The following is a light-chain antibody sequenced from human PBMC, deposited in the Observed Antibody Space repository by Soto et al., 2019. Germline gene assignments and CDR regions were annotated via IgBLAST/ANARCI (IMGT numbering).Light chain of an antibody. V-gene: IGKV1-39*01. Sequence: DIQMTQSPSSLSAFVGDRVTITCRASQSISNYLNWYQQKPGKAPNLLIYAASSLQSGVPSRFSGSGSGTDFTLTISSLQPEDFATYYCQQGYSIPFTFGQGTKLEIK. CDR2: AAS. J-gene: IGKJ2*01. CDR3: QQGYSIPFT. CDR1: QSISNY.